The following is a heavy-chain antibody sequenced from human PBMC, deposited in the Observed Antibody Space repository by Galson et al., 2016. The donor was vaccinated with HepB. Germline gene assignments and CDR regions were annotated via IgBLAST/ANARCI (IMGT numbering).Heavy chain of an antibody. V-gene: IGHV3-13*01. D-gene: IGHD1-1*01. Sequence: SLRLSCAASGFTFSMYDMHWVRPATGKGLEWVSAIGTAAGDTYYLGSVKGRFTISRENAKNSLYLQMNSMRAGDTAVYYCARGKSLWTTPWNYGMDVWGKGTTVTVSS. J-gene: IGHJ6*04. CDR2: IGTAAGDT. CDR1: GFTFSMYD. CDR3: ARGKSLWTTPWNYGMDV.